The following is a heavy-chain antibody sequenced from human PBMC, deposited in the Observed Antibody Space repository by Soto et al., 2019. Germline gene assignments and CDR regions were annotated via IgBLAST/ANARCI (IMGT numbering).Heavy chain of an antibody. CDR1: GYTFTAYY. CDR3: ARAADGNSLYYFDD. Sequence: QVQLVQSGAEVKKPGASVKVSCKASGYTFTAYYLHWVRQAPGQGLEWMGWINPHSGDTTYAEKFQGRVTMTRDTSISTAYMELSRLKSDDTAVYYCARAADGNSLYYFDDWGQGTLVTVSS. V-gene: IGHV1-2*02. CDR2: INPHSGDT. D-gene: IGHD4-4*01. J-gene: IGHJ4*02.